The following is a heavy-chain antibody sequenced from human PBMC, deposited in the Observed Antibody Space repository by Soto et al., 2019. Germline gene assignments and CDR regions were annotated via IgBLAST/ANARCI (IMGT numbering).Heavy chain of an antibody. CDR3: ARDRDNWNRNWFDP. D-gene: IGHD1-20*01. J-gene: IGHJ5*02. CDR1: GGSISSYY. CDR2: IYYSGST. V-gene: IGHV4-59*01. Sequence: PSETLSLTCTVSGGSISSYYWSWIRQPPGKGLEWIGYIYYSGSTNYNPSLKSRVTISVDTSKNQFSLKLSSVTAADTAVYYCARDRDNWNRNWFDPWGQGTLVTVSS.